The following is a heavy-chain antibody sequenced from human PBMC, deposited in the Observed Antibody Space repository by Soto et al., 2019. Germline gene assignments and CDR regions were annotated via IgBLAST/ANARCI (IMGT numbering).Heavy chain of an antibody. J-gene: IGHJ4*02. CDR1: GFSFSISP. Sequence: GWYLRLSCAASGFSFSISPMHWVRQAPGKGPEWVALISYDGTNKFYADSVKGRFTISRDNSKSTLYLQVDSLRPEDAAVYYCARDKKTACVQHWAFNYFDFWGQGIRVTV. CDR3: ARDKKTACVQHWAFNYFDF. V-gene: IGHV3-30-3*01. D-gene: IGHD7-27*01. CDR2: ISYDGTNK.